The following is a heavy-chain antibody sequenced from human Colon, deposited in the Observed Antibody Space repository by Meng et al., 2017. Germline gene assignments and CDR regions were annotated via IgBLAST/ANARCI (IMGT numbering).Heavy chain of an antibody. CDR1: GGIFSSYA. CDR3: AREESPPADYGLYYYGLDV. CDR2: ITPVFRTP. Sequence: SVKVSCKVSGGIFSSYALSWVRQAPGQGLEWIGGITPVFRTPTYAPKFQGRVTITTDDSSTTAYMELNSLRFGDTAVYYCAREESPPADYGLYYYGLDVWGQGTTVTVSS. V-gene: IGHV1-69*05. D-gene: IGHD4-17*01. J-gene: IGHJ6*02.